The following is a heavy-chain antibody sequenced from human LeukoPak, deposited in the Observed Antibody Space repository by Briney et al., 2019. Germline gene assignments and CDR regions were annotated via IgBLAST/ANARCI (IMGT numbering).Heavy chain of an antibody. D-gene: IGHD6-13*01. CDR2: IKQDGSEK. Sequence: GGSLRLSCAASGFTFSSYSMNWVRQAPGKGLEWVANIKQDGSEKYYVDSVKGRFTISRDNAKNSLYLQMNSLRAEDTAVYYCARTNIAAAGTVAVAIFDYWGQGTLVTVSS. CDR3: ARTNIAAAGTVAVAIFDY. V-gene: IGHV3-7*01. J-gene: IGHJ4*02. CDR1: GFTFSSYS.